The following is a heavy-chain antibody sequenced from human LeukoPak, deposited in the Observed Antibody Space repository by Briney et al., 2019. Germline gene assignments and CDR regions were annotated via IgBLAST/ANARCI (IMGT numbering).Heavy chain of an antibody. Sequence: SETLSLTCTVSGGSSSNYFCTWLRQSAGAGLECIGRIHTSGTTYYNPSLKSRVSMSVDTSKNEFSLRLNSVTAADTAVYYCARDPAGHGRYFDYWGQGALVTVSS. CDR3: ARDPAGHGRYFDY. V-gene: IGHV4-4*07. CDR2: IHTSGTT. CDR1: GGSSSNYF. D-gene: IGHD1-14*01. J-gene: IGHJ4*02.